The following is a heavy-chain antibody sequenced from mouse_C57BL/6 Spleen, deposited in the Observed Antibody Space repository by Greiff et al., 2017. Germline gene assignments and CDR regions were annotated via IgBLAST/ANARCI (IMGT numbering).Heavy chain of an antibody. CDR2: ISNGGGST. CDR3: ASAYYSNYAWFAY. J-gene: IGHJ3*01. V-gene: IGHV5-12*01. CDR1: GFTFSDYY. Sequence: EVKLEESGGGLVQPGGSLKLSCAASGFTFSDYYMYWVRQTPEKRLEWVAYISNGGGSTYYPDTVKGRFTISRDNAKNTLYLQMSRLKSEDTAMYYCASAYYSNYAWFAYWGQGTLVTVSA. D-gene: IGHD2-5*01.